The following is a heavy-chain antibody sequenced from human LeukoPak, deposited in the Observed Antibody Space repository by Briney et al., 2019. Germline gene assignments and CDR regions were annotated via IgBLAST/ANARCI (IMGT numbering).Heavy chain of an antibody. CDR3: ARGTLGDYWFDP. D-gene: IGHD2-21*02. CDR2: IIPIFGTA. CDR1: GSTFSSYA. V-gene: IGHV1-69*05. Sequence: GASVKVSCKASGSTFSSYAISWVRQAPGQGLEWMGGIIPIFGTANYAQKFQGRVTITTDESTSTAYMELSSLRSEDTAVYYCARGTLGDYWFDPWGQGTLVTVSS. J-gene: IGHJ5*02.